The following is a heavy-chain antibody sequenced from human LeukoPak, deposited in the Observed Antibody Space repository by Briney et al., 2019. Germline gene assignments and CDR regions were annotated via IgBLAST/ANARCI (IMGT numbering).Heavy chain of an antibody. J-gene: IGHJ3*02. D-gene: IGHD2-8*01. CDR2: ISGSGIK. CDR3: AREDTGVAFDI. CDR1: RLTFSSYE. Sequence: GGSLRLSCAASRLTFSSYEMNWVRQAPGKGLEWVSYISGSGIKHYADSVKGRFTISRDNAKNSLYLQMNSLRVEDTAVYYCAREDTGVAFDIWGQGTTVTV. V-gene: IGHV3-48*03.